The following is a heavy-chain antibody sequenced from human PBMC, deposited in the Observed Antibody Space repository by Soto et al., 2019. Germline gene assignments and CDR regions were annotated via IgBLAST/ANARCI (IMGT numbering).Heavy chain of an antibody. D-gene: IGHD6-13*01. V-gene: IGHV1-8*01. Sequence: QVQLVQSGAEVKKPGASVKVSCKASGYTFTSYDINWVRQATRQGLEWMGWMNPNSGNTGYAQKFQGRVTMTSNTSISTAYLELSSLRAEDTAVYYCVRRGFSSSWGYWYFDLWGRGTLVTVSS. J-gene: IGHJ2*01. CDR1: GYTFTSYD. CDR2: MNPNSGNT. CDR3: VRRGFSSSWGYWYFDL.